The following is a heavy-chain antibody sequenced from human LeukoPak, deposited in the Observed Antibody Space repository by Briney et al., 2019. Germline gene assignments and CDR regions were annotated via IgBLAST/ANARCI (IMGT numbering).Heavy chain of an antibody. D-gene: IGHD2-2*01. J-gene: IGHJ4*02. Sequence: ASVKVSCKASGYTFTDYYMHWVRQAPGQGLEWMGWINPNSGGTNYAQKFQGRVTMTRDTSISTAYMELSRLRSDDTAVYYCASTPIYCSSTSCSDYYFDYWGQATLVTVSS. CDR2: INPNSGGT. CDR3: ASTPIYCSSTSCSDYYFDY. V-gene: IGHV1-2*02. CDR1: GYTFTDYY.